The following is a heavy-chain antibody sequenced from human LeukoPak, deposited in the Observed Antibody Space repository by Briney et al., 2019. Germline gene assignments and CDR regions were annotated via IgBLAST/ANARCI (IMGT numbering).Heavy chain of an antibody. CDR1: GFAFSSYA. D-gene: IGHD2-15*01. J-gene: IGHJ3*02. Sequence: GGSLRLSCAASGFAFSSYAMSWVRQAPGKGLEWVSVISDSGGTTYYADSVKGRFTISRDNSKNTLYLQMNSLRAEDTAVYYCAHCSGGTCYPYAFDMWGQGTMVTVFS. CDR2: ISDSGGTT. CDR3: AHCSGGTCYPYAFDM. V-gene: IGHV3-23*01.